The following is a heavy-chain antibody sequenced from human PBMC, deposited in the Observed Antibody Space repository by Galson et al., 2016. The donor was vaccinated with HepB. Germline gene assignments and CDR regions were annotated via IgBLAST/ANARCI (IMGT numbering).Heavy chain of an antibody. CDR1: GFTFSGSA. J-gene: IGHJ4*02. CDR3: TKWDVYRASYDY. V-gene: IGHV3-73*01. CDR2: ITSNAYNYAT. Sequence: SLRLSCAASGFTFSGSAMHWVRQASGKGLEWVGRITSNAYNYATAYGAAVRGRFTISRADSKNTAYLQMNSLKTEDTAVYYCTKWDVYRASYDYWGQGTLVTVSS. D-gene: IGHD3-16*01.